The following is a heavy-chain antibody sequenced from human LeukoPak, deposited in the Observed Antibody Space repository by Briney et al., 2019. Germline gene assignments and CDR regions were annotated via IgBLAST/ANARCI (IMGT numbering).Heavy chain of an antibody. CDR1: GYSISSGYY. V-gene: IGHV4-38-2*02. CDR3: ARLPGVRGFYFDY. CDR2: IYHSGST. J-gene: IGHJ4*02. D-gene: IGHD3-10*01. Sequence: SETLSLTCTVSGYSISSGYYWGWIRQPPGKGLEWIGSIYHSGSTYYNPSLKSRVTISVDTSKNQFSLTLSSVTAADTAVYYCARLPGVRGFYFDYWGQGTLVTVSS.